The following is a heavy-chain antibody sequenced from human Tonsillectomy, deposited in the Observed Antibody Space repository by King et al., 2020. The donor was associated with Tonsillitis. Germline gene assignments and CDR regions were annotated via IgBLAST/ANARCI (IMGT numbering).Heavy chain of an antibody. CDR1: GGPFINYA. Sequence: QLVQSGAEVKKPESSVKVSCKTSGGPFINYAISWVRQAPGQGLEWMGGVTPNLRTANYAQRFQDRVTIYADKSTTTTYMELKNLRSEDTAIYYCARGTSPRGAFDSWGPGTLVTVSS. CDR3: ARGTSPRGAFDS. D-gene: IGHD3-10*01. CDR2: VTPNLRTA. J-gene: IGHJ4*02. V-gene: IGHV1-69*14.